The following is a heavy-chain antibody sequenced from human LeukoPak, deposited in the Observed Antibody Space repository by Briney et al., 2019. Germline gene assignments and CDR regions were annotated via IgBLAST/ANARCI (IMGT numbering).Heavy chain of an antibody. J-gene: IGHJ4*02. CDR3: AKDRIPLAGREDICTW. CDR2: ISGSGDRT. CDR1: GFTFSNYA. D-gene: IGHD2-15*01. V-gene: IGHV3-23*01. Sequence: GGSLRLSCVGSGFTFSNYAMTGVRQAPGKELGWVSGISGSGDRTYYADTVKGRITNSRENSKNTLYLQMNSLTDDNAAVYYCAKDRIPLAGREDICTWWGEGSLVTVSS.